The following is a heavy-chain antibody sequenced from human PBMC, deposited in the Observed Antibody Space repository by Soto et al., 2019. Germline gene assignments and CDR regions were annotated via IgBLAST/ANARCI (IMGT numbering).Heavy chain of an antibody. V-gene: IGHV3-30-3*01. D-gene: IGHD6-13*01. Sequence: QVQLVESGGGVVQPGRSLRLSCAASGFTFSSYAMHWVRQAPGKGLEWVAVISYDGSNKYYADSVKGRFTISRDNSKNTLYLQMNSLRAEDTAVYYCARDRIAAAGTESHYWGQGTLVTVSS. CDR3: ARDRIAAAGTESHY. CDR2: ISYDGSNK. CDR1: GFTFSSYA. J-gene: IGHJ4*02.